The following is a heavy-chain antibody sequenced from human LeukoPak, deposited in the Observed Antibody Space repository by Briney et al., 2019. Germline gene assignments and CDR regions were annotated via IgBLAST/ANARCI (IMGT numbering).Heavy chain of an antibody. V-gene: IGHV3-23*01. CDR1: GFTFSSYA. CDR2: IGDSGVNT. CDR3: AKSGYGDYVAWYFDL. D-gene: IGHD4-17*01. J-gene: IGHJ2*01. Sequence: PGGSLRLSCAASGFTFSSYAMSWVRQAPGKGLEWVSAIGDSGVNTYYADSVRGRFSISRDNSKNTLFMQMNSLRADDTAIYYCAKSGYGDYVAWYFDLWGRGTLVTVSS.